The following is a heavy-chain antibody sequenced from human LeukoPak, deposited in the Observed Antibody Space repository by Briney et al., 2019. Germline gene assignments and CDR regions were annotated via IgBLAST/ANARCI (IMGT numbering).Heavy chain of an antibody. CDR3: ARGIGNYDYVWGSYRYTGYFDY. V-gene: IGHV4-30-2*01. CDR2: IYHSGSS. D-gene: IGHD3-16*02. J-gene: IGHJ4*02. CDR1: GGSISSGGYS. Sequence: SETLSLTCAVSGGSISSGGYSWSWIRQPPGKGLEWIGYIYHSGSSYYNPSLKSRVTISVDRSKNQFSLKLSSVTAADTAVYYCARGIGNYDYVWGSYRYTGYFDYWGQGTLVTVSS.